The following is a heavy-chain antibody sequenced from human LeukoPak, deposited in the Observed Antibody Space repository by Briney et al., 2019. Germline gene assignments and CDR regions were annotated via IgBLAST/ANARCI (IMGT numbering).Heavy chain of an antibody. CDR2: IKQDGSEK. CDR3: ARVSFPSRFLEWLLSYFDY. D-gene: IGHD3-3*01. CDR1: GFTFSSYW. V-gene: IGHV3-7*01. Sequence: GGSLRLSCAASGFTFSSYWMSWVRQAPGEGLEWVANIKQDGSEKYYVDSVKGRFTLSRDNAKNSLYLQMNSLRAEDTAVYYRARVSFPSRFLEWLLSYFDYWGQGTLVTVSS. J-gene: IGHJ4*02.